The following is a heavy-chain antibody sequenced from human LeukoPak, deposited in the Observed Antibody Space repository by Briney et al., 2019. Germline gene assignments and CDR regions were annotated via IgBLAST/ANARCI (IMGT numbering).Heavy chain of an antibody. Sequence: SVTVSCKASGGTFSSYAISWVRQAPGQGLEWMGRIIPILGIANYAQKFQGRVTITADKSTSTAYMELSSLRSEDTAVYYCARGDGYKGTVDYWGQGTLVTVSS. CDR3: ARGDGYKGTVDY. V-gene: IGHV1-69*04. CDR1: GGTFSSYA. D-gene: IGHD5-24*01. CDR2: IIPILGIA. J-gene: IGHJ4*02.